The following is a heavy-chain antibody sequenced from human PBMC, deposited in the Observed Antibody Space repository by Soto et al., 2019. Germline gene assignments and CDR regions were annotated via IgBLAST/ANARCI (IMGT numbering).Heavy chain of an antibody. CDR3: ARASLAYYDSSGSNRASYYCDY. V-gene: IGHV3-33*01. CDR1: GFTFSSYG. Sequence: QVQLVESGGGVVQPGRSLRLSCAASGFTFSSYGMHWVRQAPGKGLEWVAVIWYDGSNKYYADSVKGRFTISRDNSKNTLYLQMNSLRAEDTAVYYCARASLAYYDSSGSNRASYYCDYWGQGTLVTVSS. J-gene: IGHJ4*02. D-gene: IGHD3-22*01. CDR2: IWYDGSNK.